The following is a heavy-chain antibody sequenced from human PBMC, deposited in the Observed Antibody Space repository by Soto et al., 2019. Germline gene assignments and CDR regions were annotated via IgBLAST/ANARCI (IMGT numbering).Heavy chain of an antibody. V-gene: IGHV1-18*01. CDR1: GYTFTSCG. J-gene: IGHJ3*02. D-gene: IGHD2-2*01. CDR3: AKGSTSWSWDAFDI. CDR2: ISAYNGNT. Sequence: GASVKVSCKASGYTFTSCGISWVRQAPGQGLEWMGWISAYNGNTNYAQKLQGRVTMTTDTSTSTAYMELRSLRSDDTAVYYCAKGSTSWSWDAFDIWGQGTMVTVSS.